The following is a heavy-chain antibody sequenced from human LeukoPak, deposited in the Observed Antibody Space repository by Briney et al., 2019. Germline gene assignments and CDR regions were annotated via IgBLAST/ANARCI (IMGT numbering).Heavy chain of an antibody. CDR3: ARVVPAANWFDP. J-gene: IGHJ5*02. Sequence: SETLSLTCTVSGGSISSTSYYWGWIRQPPGKGLEWIGSIYYSGSTYYNPSLKSRVTISVDTSKNQFSLKLSSVTAADTAVYYCARVVPAANWFDPWGQGTLVTVSS. D-gene: IGHD2-2*01. CDR2: IYYSGST. CDR1: GGSISSTSYY. V-gene: IGHV4-39*07.